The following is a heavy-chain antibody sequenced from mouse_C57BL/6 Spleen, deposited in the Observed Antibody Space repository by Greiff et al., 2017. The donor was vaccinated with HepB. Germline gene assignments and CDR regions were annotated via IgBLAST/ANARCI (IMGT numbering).Heavy chain of an antibody. D-gene: IGHD2-1*01. CDR3: ARERGRGNYYFDY. CDR2: ISDGGSYT. J-gene: IGHJ2*01. CDR1: GFTFSSYA. Sequence: EVMLVESGGGLVKPGGSLKLSCAASGFTFSSYAMSWVRQTPEKRLEWVATISDGGSYTYYPDNVKGRFTISRDNAKNNLYLQMSHLKSEDTAMYYCARERGRGNYYFDYWGQGTTLTVSS. V-gene: IGHV5-4*01.